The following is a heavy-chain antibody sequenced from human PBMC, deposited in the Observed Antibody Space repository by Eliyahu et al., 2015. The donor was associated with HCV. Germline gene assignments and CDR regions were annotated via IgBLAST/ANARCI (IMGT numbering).Heavy chain of an antibody. CDR2: ISSSSSYI. V-gene: IGHV3-21*01. J-gene: IGHJ3*02. CDR1: GFXFSSYS. Sequence: EVQLVESGGGLVKPGGSLRLSCAASGFXFSSYSMNWVRQAPGKGLEWVSSISSSSSYIYYADSVKGRFTISRDNAKNSLYLQMNSLRAEDTAVYYCARGAEVGATLAAFDIWGQGTMVTVSS. D-gene: IGHD1-26*01. CDR3: ARGAEVGATLAAFDI.